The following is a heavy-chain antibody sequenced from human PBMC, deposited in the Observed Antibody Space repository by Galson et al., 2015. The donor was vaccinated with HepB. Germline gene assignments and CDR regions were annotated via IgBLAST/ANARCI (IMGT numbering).Heavy chain of an antibody. J-gene: IGHJ6*02. CDR3: ARGNILLWFGEMDV. D-gene: IGHD3-10*01. V-gene: IGHV3-20*04. CDR2: INWNGGTR. CDR1: GFKFDDYG. Sequence: SLRLSCAASGFKFDDYGMSWVRQAPGEGLEWVSSINWNGGTRGYADSVKGRFTISRDNAKNSLYLQVNSLRAEDTALYYCARGNILLWFGEMDVWGQGTTVIVSS.